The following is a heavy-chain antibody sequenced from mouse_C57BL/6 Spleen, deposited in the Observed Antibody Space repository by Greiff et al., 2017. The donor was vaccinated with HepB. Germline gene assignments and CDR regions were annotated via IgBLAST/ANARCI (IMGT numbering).Heavy chain of an antibody. Sequence: EVQLQESGPGLVKPSQSLSLTCSVTGYSITSGYYWNWIRQFPGNKLEWMGYISYDGSNNYNPSLKNRTSITRDTSKNQFFLKLNSVTTEDTATYYCARDPYYAMDYWGQGTSVTVSS. CDR2: ISYDGSN. J-gene: IGHJ4*01. CDR1: GYSITSGYY. V-gene: IGHV3-6*01. CDR3: ARDPYYAMDY.